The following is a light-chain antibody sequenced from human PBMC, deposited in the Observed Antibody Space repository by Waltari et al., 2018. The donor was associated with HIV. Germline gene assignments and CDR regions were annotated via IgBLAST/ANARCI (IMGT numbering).Light chain of an antibody. V-gene: IGLV2-8*01. CDR3: SSYGDSLRVL. J-gene: IGLJ3*02. Sequence: QSALTQPPSASGSLGQSVTISCTGSSSHIGASDFVSWFQQHPHSAPKLLLYEVTRLPSTVSDRFSGSRSGNTAFLTVAGLQPDDEATYFCSSYGDSLRVLFGGGTNVTVL. CDR2: EVT. CDR1: SSHIGASDF.